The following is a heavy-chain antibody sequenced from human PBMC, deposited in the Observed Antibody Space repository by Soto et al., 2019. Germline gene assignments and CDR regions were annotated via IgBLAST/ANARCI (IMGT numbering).Heavy chain of an antibody. CDR1: GYSFTIYW. Sequence: DVQLVQSGAEVKKPGESLKISCKGSGYSFTIYWIGWVRQMPGKGLEWMGIIYPGDSETRYSPSFQGQVTISADKSISTAYLQWSSLKASDTAIYYCARHNRYSGRYYDLNYYYGMGVWGQGTTVTVSS. D-gene: IGHD1-26*01. J-gene: IGHJ6*02. V-gene: IGHV5-51*01. CDR2: IYPGDSET. CDR3: ARHNRYSGRYYDLNYYYGMGV.